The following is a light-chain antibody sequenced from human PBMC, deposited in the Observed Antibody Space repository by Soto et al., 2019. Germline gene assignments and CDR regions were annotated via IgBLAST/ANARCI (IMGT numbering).Light chain of an antibody. CDR2: GAS. Sequence: EIVMTQSPATLSVSPGERVTLSCRVSQSVSSYLAWYQQKPGQAPRLLIYGASTGATGIPARFSGSGSGTEFILTISSLQSEDFAVYYCQQYSKWPLTFGGGTKVEIK. CDR3: QQYSKWPLT. J-gene: IGKJ4*01. V-gene: IGKV3-15*01. CDR1: QSVSSY.